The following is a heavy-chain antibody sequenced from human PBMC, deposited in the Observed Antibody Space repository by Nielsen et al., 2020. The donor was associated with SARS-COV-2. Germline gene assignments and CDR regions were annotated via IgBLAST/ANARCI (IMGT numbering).Heavy chain of an antibody. CDR3: ARHGDSFLGGLDI. Sequence: ASVKVSCKTSGYSFRTYGINRVRQAPGQGLEWMGWISTYHDKTYYEQKFQGRLTMTADTTTNTVYMEMGSLRSDDTAVYYCARHGDSFLGGLDIWGQGTVVTVSS. CDR2: ISTYHDKT. J-gene: IGHJ3*02. V-gene: IGHV1-18*04. CDR1: GYSFRTYG. D-gene: IGHD4-17*01.